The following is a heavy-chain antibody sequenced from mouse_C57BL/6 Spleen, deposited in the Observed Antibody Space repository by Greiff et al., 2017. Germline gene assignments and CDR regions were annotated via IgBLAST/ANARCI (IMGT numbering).Heavy chain of an antibody. CDR1: GFNIKDDY. CDR3: TTGAYYGSSYRFAY. V-gene: IGHV14-4*01. CDR2: IDPENGDT. J-gene: IGHJ3*01. D-gene: IGHD1-1*01. Sequence: VQLKESGAELVRPGASVKLSCTASGFNIKDDYMHWVKQRPEQGLEWIGWIDPENGDTEYASKFQGKATITADTSSNTAYLQLSSLTSEDTAVYYCTTGAYYGSSYRFAYWGQGTLVTVSA.